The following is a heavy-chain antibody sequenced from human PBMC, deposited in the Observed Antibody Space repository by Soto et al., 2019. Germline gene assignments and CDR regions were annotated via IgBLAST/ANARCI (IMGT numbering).Heavy chain of an antibody. D-gene: IGHD2-15*01. Sequence: PSETLSLTCTVSGGSISNGYYYWSWVRQNPGKGLEWIGHIYHSGRTYYNPSLKSRVTISVDTSKNQFSLKLSSVTAADTAVFYCARRNPRMSGSLDYWGQGTLVTVSS. CDR1: GGSISNGYYY. CDR3: ARRNPRMSGSLDY. V-gene: IGHV4-30-4*08. J-gene: IGHJ4*02. CDR2: IYHSGRT.